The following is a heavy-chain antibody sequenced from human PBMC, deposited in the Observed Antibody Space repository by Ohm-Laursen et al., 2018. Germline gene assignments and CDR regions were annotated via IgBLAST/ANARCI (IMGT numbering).Heavy chain of an antibody. Sequence: GSLRLSCAASGFTVSSNYMSWVRQAPGKGLEWVSVIYSGGSTYYADSVKGRFTISRDNSKNTLYLQMNSLRAEDTAVYYCARERYSSSYYYYGMDVWGQGTTVTVSS. CDR1: GFTVSSNY. CDR2: IYSGGST. V-gene: IGHV3-66*01. J-gene: IGHJ6*02. D-gene: IGHD6-6*01. CDR3: ARERYSSSYYYYGMDV.